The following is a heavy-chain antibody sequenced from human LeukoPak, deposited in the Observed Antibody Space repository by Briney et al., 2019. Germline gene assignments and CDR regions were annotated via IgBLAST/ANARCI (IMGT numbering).Heavy chain of an antibody. CDR3: ARTGYSGSYDY. D-gene: IGHD1-26*01. J-gene: IGHJ4*02. CDR1: GGTFSSYA. V-gene: IGHV1-18*01. Sequence: ASVKVSCKASGGTFSSYAISWVRQAPGQGLEWMGWISAYNGNTNYAQKLQGRVTMTTDTSTSTAYMELRSLRSDDTAVYYCARTGYSGSYDYWGQGTLVTVSS. CDR2: ISAYNGNT.